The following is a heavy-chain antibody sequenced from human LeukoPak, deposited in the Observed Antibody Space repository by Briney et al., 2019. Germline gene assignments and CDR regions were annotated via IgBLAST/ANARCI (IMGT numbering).Heavy chain of an antibody. CDR2: INHSGST. Sequence: SETLSLTCTVSGGSISSSSYYWGWIRQPPGKGLEWIGEINHSGSTNYNPSLKSRVTISVDTSKNQFSLKLSSVTAADTAVYYCARARIGYCSSTSCRKNWFDPWGQGTLVTVSS. V-gene: IGHV4-39*07. J-gene: IGHJ5*02. D-gene: IGHD2-2*01. CDR3: ARARIGYCSSTSCRKNWFDP. CDR1: GGSISSSSYY.